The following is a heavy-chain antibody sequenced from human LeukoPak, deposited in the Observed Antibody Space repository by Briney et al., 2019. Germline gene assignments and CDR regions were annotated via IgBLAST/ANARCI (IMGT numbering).Heavy chain of an antibody. V-gene: IGHV3-23*01. CDR2: ISGSGGNT. CDR3: AKSPSPQIQLWQPDYYYGMDV. J-gene: IGHJ6*02. D-gene: IGHD5-18*01. CDR1: GFTFSSYS. Sequence: GGSLRLSCAAAGFTFSSYSMSWVRQVPGKGLEWVSAISGSGGNTYYPDSVKGRFTISRDNSKDTVYLQMNSLRAEDTAVYYCAKSPSPQIQLWQPDYYYGMDVWGQGTTVTVSS.